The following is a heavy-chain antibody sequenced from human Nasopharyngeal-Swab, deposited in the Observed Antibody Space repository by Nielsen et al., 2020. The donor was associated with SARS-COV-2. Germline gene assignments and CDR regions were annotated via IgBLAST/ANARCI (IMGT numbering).Heavy chain of an antibody. D-gene: IGHD2/OR15-2a*01. CDR3: ARGRGSSTSMIGY. CDR2: ISGSGGST. Sequence: GESLKISCAASGFTFSSYAMSWVRQAPGKGLELVSAISGSGGSTYYADSVKGRFTISRDNSKNTLYLQMNSLRAEDTAVYYCARGRGSSTSMIGYWGQGTLVTVSS. V-gene: IGHV3-23*01. J-gene: IGHJ4*02. CDR1: GFTFSSYA.